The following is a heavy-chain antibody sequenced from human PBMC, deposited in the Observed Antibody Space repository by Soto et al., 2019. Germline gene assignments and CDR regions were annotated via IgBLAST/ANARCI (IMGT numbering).Heavy chain of an antibody. CDR2: IYYSGST. Sequence: SETLSLTCTVSGGSISSGGYYWSWIRQHPGKGLEWIGYIYYSGSTYYNPSLKSRVTISVDTSKNQFSLKLSSVTAADTAVYYCARANYDSTIHDAFDIWGQGTMVTVSS. CDR1: GGSISSGGYY. D-gene: IGHD3-22*01. CDR3: ARANYDSTIHDAFDI. V-gene: IGHV4-31*03. J-gene: IGHJ3*02.